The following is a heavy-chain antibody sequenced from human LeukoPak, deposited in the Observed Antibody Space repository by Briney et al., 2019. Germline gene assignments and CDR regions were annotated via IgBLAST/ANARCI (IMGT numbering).Heavy chain of an antibody. CDR2: IYYSGST. Sequence: PSETLSLTCTVSGGSISSYYWSWIRQPPGKGLEWIGYIYYSGSTNYSPSLKSRLTISVDTSKNQFSLKLSSVTAADTAVHYCARTYGSSGLGYFDLWGRGTLVTVSS. V-gene: IGHV4-59*01. CDR3: ARTYGSSGLGYFDL. J-gene: IGHJ2*01. D-gene: IGHD6-13*01. CDR1: GGSISSYY.